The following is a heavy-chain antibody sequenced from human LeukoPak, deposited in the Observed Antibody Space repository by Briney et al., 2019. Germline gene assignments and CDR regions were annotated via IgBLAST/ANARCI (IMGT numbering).Heavy chain of an antibody. CDR1: GFNFSIFA. CDR3: ARGGNSGYYTGEIYYYYGMDV. D-gene: IGHD5-12*01. Sequence: GGSLRLSCAASGFNFSIFAMHWVRQAPDKGLEWVAVISYDGSNKDYADSVKGRFTMSRDNSKNTLYLQINSLRLEDTALYYCARGGNSGYYTGEIYYYYGMDVWGQGTTVTVSS. CDR2: ISYDGSNK. J-gene: IGHJ6*02. V-gene: IGHV3-30-3*01.